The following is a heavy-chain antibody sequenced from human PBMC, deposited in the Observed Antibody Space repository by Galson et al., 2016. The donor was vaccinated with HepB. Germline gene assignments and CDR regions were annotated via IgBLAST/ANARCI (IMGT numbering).Heavy chain of an antibody. CDR3: ARRYTWSDVYCDF. CDR1: GNSFTSNW. D-gene: IGHD1-1*01. CDR2: IFPGDSDT. V-gene: IGHV5-51*01. Sequence: QSGAEVKKPGESLKISCKGSGNSFTSNWIAWVRQMPGKGLEWMGIIFPGDSDTRYSPSFEGQVTITADKSISTTYLQWSSLKASDTAIYYWARRYTWSDVYCDFCGQGTQVTV. J-gene: IGHJ4*02.